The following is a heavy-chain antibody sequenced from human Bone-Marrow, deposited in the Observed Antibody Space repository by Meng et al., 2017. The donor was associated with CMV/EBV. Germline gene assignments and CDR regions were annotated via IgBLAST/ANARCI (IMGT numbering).Heavy chain of an antibody. Sequence: GGSLRLSCAASGCTFSSYSMNWVRQAPGKGLEWVSYISSSSSTIYYADSVKGRFTISRDNAKNSLYLQMNSLRAEDTAVYYCARGGWDYDFWSGYHGGMDVWGQGTTVTVSS. CDR2: ISSSSSTI. CDR1: GCTFSSYS. J-gene: IGHJ6*02. CDR3: ARGGWDYDFWSGYHGGMDV. V-gene: IGHV3-48*04. D-gene: IGHD3-3*01.